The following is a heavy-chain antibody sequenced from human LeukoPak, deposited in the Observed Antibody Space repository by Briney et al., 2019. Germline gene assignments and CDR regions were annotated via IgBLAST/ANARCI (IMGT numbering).Heavy chain of an antibody. CDR3: ARSSYYYAADASDI. J-gene: IGHJ3*02. CDR1: GYSISSAYY. V-gene: IGHV4-38-2*02. D-gene: IGHD3-10*01. Sequence: SETLSLTCSVSGYSISSAYYWGWIRQPPGKGLEWIGYIYHSGSTNYNPSLKSRVTISVDTSKTQFSLKLSSVTAADTAVYYCARSSYYYAADASDIWGQGTLVTVSS. CDR2: IYHSGST.